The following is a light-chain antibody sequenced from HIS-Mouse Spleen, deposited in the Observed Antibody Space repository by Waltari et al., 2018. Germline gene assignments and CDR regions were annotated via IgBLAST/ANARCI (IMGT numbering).Light chain of an antibody. CDR2: EVS. Sequence: QSALTQPASVSGSPGQSITISCPGTRSYVGGYNYVPWYQQHPGKAPKLMIYEVSNRPSGVSNRFSGSKSGNTASLTISGLQAEDEADYYCSSYTSSSTLVFGGGTKLTVL. CDR1: RSYVGGYNY. J-gene: IGLJ2*01. V-gene: IGLV2-14*01. CDR3: SSYTSSSTLV.